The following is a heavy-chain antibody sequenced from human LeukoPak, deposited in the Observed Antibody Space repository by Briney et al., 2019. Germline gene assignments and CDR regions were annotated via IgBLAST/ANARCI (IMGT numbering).Heavy chain of an antibody. J-gene: IGHJ6*03. CDR1: GITFWSFW. V-gene: IGHV3-7*01. D-gene: IGHD3-10*01. CDR2: IKQDGSEK. CDR3: VSKGSGSYYYYYYYMDV. Sequence: GSLRLSCAVSGITFWSFWMSWVRQAPGKGLGGVANIKQDGSEKYYVDSVKGRFTISRDNAKNSLYLQMNSLRAEDTAVYYCVSKGSGSYYYYYYYMDVWGKGTTVTVSS.